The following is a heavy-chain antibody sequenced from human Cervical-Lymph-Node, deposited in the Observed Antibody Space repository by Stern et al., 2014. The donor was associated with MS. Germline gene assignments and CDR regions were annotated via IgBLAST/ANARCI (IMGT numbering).Heavy chain of an antibody. J-gene: IGHJ4*02. V-gene: IGHV4-4*07. D-gene: IGHD3-10*01. CDR2: VNPSGTT. CDR3: ARGGYHSDTSSGWYFEY. Sequence: QVQLQESGPGLVKSSETLSLTCTVSGVSISDYYWDWIRQPAGKGLEWVGRVNPSGTTDYSPSVKSRVAMSRDTSRNQLSLKLTSVTAADTAVYYCARGGYHSDTSSGWYFEYWGQGALVTVSS. CDR1: GVSISDYY.